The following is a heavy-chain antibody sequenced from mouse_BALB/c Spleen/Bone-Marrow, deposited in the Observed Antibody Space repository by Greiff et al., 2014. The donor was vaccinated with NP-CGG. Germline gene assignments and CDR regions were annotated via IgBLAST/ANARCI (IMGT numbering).Heavy chain of an antibody. CDR1: GYAFTNYL. CDR3: ARRDGSYFDY. CDR2: INPGSGGT. D-gene: IGHD3-3*01. J-gene: IGHJ2*01. Sequence: VKLMESGAELVRPGTSVKVSCMASGYAFTNYLIEWVKQRPGQGLEWIGMINPGSGGTNYNEKFKGKATLTADKSSSTAYMQLSSLTSDDSAVYFCARRDGSYFDYWGQGTTLTVSS. V-gene: IGHV1-54*01.